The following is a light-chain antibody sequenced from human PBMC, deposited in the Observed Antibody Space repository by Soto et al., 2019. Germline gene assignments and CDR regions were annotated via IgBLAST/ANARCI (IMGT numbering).Light chain of an antibody. V-gene: IGKV3-15*01. CDR3: QQYNSCPRT. Sequence: VLTQSPGTLSLSAGERATLSCRASQRGSSKLAWYQQKPGQAPRLLIYGASTRATGIPARFSGSGSGTEFILSISSLQSEDVAVYYCQQYNSCPRTFGQGTQVDIK. J-gene: IGKJ3*01. CDR1: QRGSSK. CDR2: GAS.